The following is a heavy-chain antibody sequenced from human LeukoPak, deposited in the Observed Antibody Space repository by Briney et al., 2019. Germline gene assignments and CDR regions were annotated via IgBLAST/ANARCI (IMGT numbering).Heavy chain of an antibody. V-gene: IGHV4-39*07. J-gene: IGHJ4*02. CDR1: GGSISSSSYY. D-gene: IGHD3-10*01. CDR3: ASSFMVRGVSFDY. CDR2: IYYSGST. Sequence: SETLSLTCTVSGGSISSSSYYWGWVRQPPGKGLEWIGSIYYSGSTYYNPSLKSRVTISVDTSKNQFSLKLSSVTAADTAVYYCASSFMVRGVSFDYWGQGTLVTVSS.